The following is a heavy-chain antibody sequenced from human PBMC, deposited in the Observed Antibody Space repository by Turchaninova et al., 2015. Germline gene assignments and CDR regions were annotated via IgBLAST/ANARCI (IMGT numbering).Heavy chain of an antibody. J-gene: IGHJ4*02. CDR1: GFTFSSYC. CDR3: ASQPY. V-gene: IGHV3-74*01. Sequence: AASGFTFSSYCMHWVRQAPGKGLVWVSRINNDGRSTAYADSVKGRFTISRDNAKNTLYLQMNSLTAEDTAVYYCASQPYWGQGTLVTVSS. CDR2: INNDGRST.